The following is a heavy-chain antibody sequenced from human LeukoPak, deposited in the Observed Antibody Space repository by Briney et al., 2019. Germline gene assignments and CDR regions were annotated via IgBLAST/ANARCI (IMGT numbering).Heavy chain of an antibody. D-gene: IGHD3-10*01. J-gene: IGHJ5*02. CDR2: INHSGST. CDR1: GGSFSGYY. Sequence: PSETLSLTCAVYGGSFSGYYWSWIRQPPGKGLEWIGEINHSGSTNYNPSLKSRVTISVDASKNQFSLKLSSVTAADTAVYYCARWRGVRGVPRHRNWFDPWGQGTLVTVSS. CDR3: ARWRGVRGVPRHRNWFDP. V-gene: IGHV4-34*01.